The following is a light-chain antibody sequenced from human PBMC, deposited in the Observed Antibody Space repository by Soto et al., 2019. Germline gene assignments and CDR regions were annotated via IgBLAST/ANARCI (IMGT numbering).Light chain of an antibody. V-gene: IGLV1-40*01. CDR2: GNS. CDR3: QSYDSSLSGSVV. Sequence: QSVLTQPPSVSGAPGQRGTISCTGSSSNIGAGYDVHWYQQLPGTAPKLLIYGNSNRPSGVPDRFSGSKTGTSASLAITGLQADDESDYYCQSYDSSLSGSVVFGGGTKLTVL. CDR1: SSNIGAGYD. J-gene: IGLJ2*01.